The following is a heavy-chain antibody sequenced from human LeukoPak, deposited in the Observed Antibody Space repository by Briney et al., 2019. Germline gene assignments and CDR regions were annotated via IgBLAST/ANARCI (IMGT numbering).Heavy chain of an antibody. D-gene: IGHD3-16*01. V-gene: IGHV3-48*01. CDR1: GFTFSSYS. CDR3: AGGRLTYYGMDV. J-gene: IGHJ6*02. CDR2: ISSSSSTL. Sequence: GGSLRLSCAASGFTFSSYSMNWVRQAPGKGLEWVSYISSSSSTLYYADSVKGRFTISRDNAKNSLYLQMNSLRAEDTAVYYCAGGRLTYYGMDVWGQGTTVTVSS.